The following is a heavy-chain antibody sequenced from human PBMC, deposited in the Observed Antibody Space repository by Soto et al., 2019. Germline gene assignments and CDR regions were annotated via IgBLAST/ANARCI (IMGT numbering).Heavy chain of an antibody. CDR2: INHSGST. Sequence: QVQLQQWGAGLLKPSETLSLTCAVYGGSFSGYYWSWIRQPPGKGLEWIGEINHSGSTNYNPSLKSLVTISVDTSKNQFSLKLSAVTAADTAVYYCARGPGIASAGRRGWFDPWGQGPLVTVSS. CDR3: ARGPGIASAGRRGWFDP. CDR1: GGSFSGYY. D-gene: IGHD6-13*01. V-gene: IGHV4-34*01. J-gene: IGHJ5*02.